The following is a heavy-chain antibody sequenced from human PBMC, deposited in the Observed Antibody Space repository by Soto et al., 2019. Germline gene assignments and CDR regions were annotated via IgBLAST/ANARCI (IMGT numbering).Heavy chain of an antibody. CDR1: GFTFSSYW. Sequence: PGGSLRLSCAASGFTFSSYWMHWVRQAPVKGLVWVSRINSDGSSTSYADSVKGRFTISRDNAKNTLYLQMNILRAEDTAVYYCASLWGGSKLQTYYDFWSGYYLRGPFDYWGQGTLVTVSS. J-gene: IGHJ4*02. CDR3: ASLWGGSKLQTYYDFWSGYYLRGPFDY. CDR2: INSDGSST. V-gene: IGHV3-74*01. D-gene: IGHD3-3*01.